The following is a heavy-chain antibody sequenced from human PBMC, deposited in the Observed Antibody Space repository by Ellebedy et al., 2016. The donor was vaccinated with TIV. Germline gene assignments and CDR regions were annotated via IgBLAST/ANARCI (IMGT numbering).Heavy chain of an antibody. CDR2: IWYDGSNK. J-gene: IGHJ4*02. Sequence: PGGSLRLSCAASGFTFSSYGMHWVRQAPGKGLEWVAVIWYDGSNKYYADSVKGRFTISRDNSKNTLYLQMNSLRAEDTAVYYCARGESSPYYFDYWGQGTLVTVSS. CDR3: ARGESSPYYFDY. CDR1: GFTFSSYG. D-gene: IGHD1-26*01. V-gene: IGHV3-33*08.